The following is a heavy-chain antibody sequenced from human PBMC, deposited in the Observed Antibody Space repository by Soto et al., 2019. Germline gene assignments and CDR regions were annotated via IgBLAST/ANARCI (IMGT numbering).Heavy chain of an antibody. V-gene: IGHV3-21*01. Sequence: GGSLRLSCAASGFTFSSYSMNWVRQAPGKGLEWVSSISSSSSYIYYADSVKGRFTISRDNAKNSLYLQMNSLRAEDTAVYYCARGSEGYYYDSSGYHTKGSPWFDPWGQGTLVTVSS. D-gene: IGHD3-22*01. J-gene: IGHJ5*02. CDR3: ARGSEGYYYDSSGYHTKGSPWFDP. CDR2: ISSSSSYI. CDR1: GFTFSSYS.